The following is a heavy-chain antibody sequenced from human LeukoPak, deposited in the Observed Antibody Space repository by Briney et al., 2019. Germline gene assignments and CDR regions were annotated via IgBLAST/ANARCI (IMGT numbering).Heavy chain of an antibody. V-gene: IGHV4-34*01. CDR1: GGSFSGYY. J-gene: IGHJ4*02. CDR2: INHRGST. D-gene: IGHD3-22*01. CDR3: ARGGYYDSSGYAEYYFDY. Sequence: SETLSLTCAVYGGSFSGYYWSWIRQPPGKGLEWIGEINHRGSTNYNPSLKSRVTISVDTSKNQFSLKLSSVTAADTAVYYCARGGYYDSSGYAEYYFDYWGQGTLVTVSS.